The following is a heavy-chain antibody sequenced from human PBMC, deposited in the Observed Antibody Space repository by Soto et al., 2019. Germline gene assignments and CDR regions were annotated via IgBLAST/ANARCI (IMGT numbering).Heavy chain of an antibody. D-gene: IGHD2-15*01. CDR2: ISYNGKYE. CDR1: GFTFSTYT. J-gene: IGHJ4*02. V-gene: IGHV3-30*04. Sequence: GGSLRLSCAASGFTFSTYTMHWVRQAPGKGLEWVADISYNGKYEYYADSVKGRFTISRDNSKSTLYLQMSSLTPEDTAVYYCATTPGGAAYWGQGTLVTVSS. CDR3: ATTPGGAAY.